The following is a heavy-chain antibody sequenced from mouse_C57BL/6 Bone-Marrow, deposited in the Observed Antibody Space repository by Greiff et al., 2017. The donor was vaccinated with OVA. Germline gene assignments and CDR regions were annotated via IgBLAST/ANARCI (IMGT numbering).Heavy chain of an antibody. D-gene: IGHD1-1*01. Sequence: EESGPGLVKPSQSLSLTCSVTGYSITSGYYWNWIRQFPGNKLEWMGYISYDGSNNYNPSLKNRISITRDTSKNQFFLKLNSVTTEDTATYYCARESYVYYFDYWGQGTTLTVSS. CDR2: ISYDGSN. CDR1: GYSITSGYY. J-gene: IGHJ2*01. CDR3: ARESYVYYFDY. V-gene: IGHV3-6*01.